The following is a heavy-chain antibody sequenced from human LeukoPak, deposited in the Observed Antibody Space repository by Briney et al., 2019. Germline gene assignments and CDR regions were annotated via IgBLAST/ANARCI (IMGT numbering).Heavy chain of an antibody. J-gene: IGHJ4*02. CDR3: AKQDIRSSAWYD. CDR2: ISDSGGNT. CDR1: GFTFSSYA. V-gene: IGHV3-23*01. D-gene: IGHD6-19*01. Sequence: PGGSLRLSCAASGFTFSSYAMSWVRQAPGQGLEWVSAISDSGGNTYYADSVKGRFTISGDNSKNTLYLQMNSLRAEDTAVYYCAKQDIRSSAWYDWGQGTLVIVSS.